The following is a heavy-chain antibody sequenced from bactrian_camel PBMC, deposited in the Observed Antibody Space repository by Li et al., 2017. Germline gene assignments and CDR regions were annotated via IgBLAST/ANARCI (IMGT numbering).Heavy chain of an antibody. Sequence: LVESGGGLVQPGESLRLSCSTSRFTFNNYAMTWVRQAPEKGLEWVASINMDGSSTFYADSLKGRFTISRDNAKNTLYLELNNLKTEDAAMYFCASLCNRYWGPGTQVTVS. CDR2: INMDGSST. J-gene: IGHJ4*01. V-gene: IGHV3S40*01. CDR3: ASLCNRY. CDR1: RFTFNNYA.